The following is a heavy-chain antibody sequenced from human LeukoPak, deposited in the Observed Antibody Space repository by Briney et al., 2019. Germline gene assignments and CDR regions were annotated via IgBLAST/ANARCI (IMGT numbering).Heavy chain of an antibody. CDR2: SGTSGDT. CDR1: GFTFSSSA. CDR3: AKGRPEDV. J-gene: IGHJ6*04. V-gene: IGHV3-23*01. Sequence: GGSLRLSCAASGFTFSSSAMSWVRQAPAKGLEWVSLSGTSGDTYYADSVRGRFTISRDNSKNTLYLQMNSLRTEDTAIYYCAKGRPEDVWGKGTTVTVSS.